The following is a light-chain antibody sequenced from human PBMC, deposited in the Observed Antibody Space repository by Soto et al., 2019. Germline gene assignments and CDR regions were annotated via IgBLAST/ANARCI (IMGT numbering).Light chain of an antibody. J-gene: IGKJ4*01. CDR3: QKYDTWPLN. Sequence: EILMTQSPGTLSVSTVEVATLSCRASQSVDNNLALYQQKPSQAPRLLIYGASTRPTGIPDRFSGSGSGTEFTLTISSLQSEDFAVYYCQKYDTWPLNFGGGTKVDIK. V-gene: IGKV3D-15*01. CDR1: QSVDNN. CDR2: GAS.